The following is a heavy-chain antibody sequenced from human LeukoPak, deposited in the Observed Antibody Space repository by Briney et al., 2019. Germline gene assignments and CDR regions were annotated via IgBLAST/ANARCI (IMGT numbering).Heavy chain of an antibody. CDR2: INHSGST. Sequence: PSETLSLTCAVYGGSFSGYYWSWIRQPPGKGLEWIGEINHSGSTNYNPPLKSLVTISVDTSKNQFSLKLSSVTAADTAVYYCARQVGSGSCPFDYWGQGTLVTVSS. D-gene: IGHD3-10*01. CDR3: ARQVGSGSCPFDY. J-gene: IGHJ4*02. V-gene: IGHV4-34*01. CDR1: GGSFSGYY.